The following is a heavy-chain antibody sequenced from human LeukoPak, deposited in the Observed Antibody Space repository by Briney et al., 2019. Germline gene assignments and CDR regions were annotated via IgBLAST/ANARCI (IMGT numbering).Heavy chain of an antibody. Sequence: SETLSLTCTVSGDSISSGGYYWTWIRQLPGKGLEWIGYISYSGSTSYNPSLKSRVTISVDTSKNQFSLKLSSVTAADTAVYYCARGSPFSGWGQGTLVTVSS. D-gene: IGHD2-15*01. CDR3: ARGSPFSG. J-gene: IGHJ4*02. CDR1: GDSISSGGYY. CDR2: ISYSGST. V-gene: IGHV4-31*03.